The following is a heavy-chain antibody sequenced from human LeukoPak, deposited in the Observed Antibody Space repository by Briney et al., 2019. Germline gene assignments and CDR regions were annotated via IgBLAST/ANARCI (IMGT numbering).Heavy chain of an antibody. J-gene: IGHJ5*02. Sequence: ASVKVSCKASGYTFTGYYMHWVRQAPGQGLEWMGWINPNSGGTNYAQKFQGRVTMTRDTSISTAYMELSRLRSDDTAVYYCARDPPYCSSTSCYARFDPWGQGTLVTVSS. CDR2: INPNSGGT. CDR3: ARDPPYCSSTSCYARFDP. CDR1: GYTFTGYY. D-gene: IGHD2-2*01. V-gene: IGHV1-2*02.